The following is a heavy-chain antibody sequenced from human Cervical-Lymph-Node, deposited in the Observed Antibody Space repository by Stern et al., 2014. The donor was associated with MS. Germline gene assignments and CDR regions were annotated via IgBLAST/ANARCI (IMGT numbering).Heavy chain of an antibody. V-gene: IGHV4-34*01. CDR2: INHSGST. Sequence: QVQLQQWGAGLLKPSETLSLTCAVYGGSFSGYYWSWIRQPPGKGLAWIGEINHSGSTNYNPSRKSRFTISVDTSKNQFSLKLSSVTAADTAVYYCVTRSGGSCYGYWGQGTLVTVSS. J-gene: IGHJ4*02. D-gene: IGHD2-15*01. CDR1: GGSFSGYY. CDR3: VTRSGGSCYGY.